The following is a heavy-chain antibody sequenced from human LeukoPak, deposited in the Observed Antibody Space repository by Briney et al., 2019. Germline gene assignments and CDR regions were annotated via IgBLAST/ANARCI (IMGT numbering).Heavy chain of an antibody. Sequence: PSETLSLTCTVSGGSISGYYWSWIRQPPGKGLEWIGYIYYSGNTNYNPSLKSQVTISVDTSRNQLSLKLTSVTAADTAVYYCARDRVRQGFFDYWGQGSLVTVSS. CDR2: IYYSGNT. CDR3: ARDRVRQGFFDY. J-gene: IGHJ4*02. D-gene: IGHD3-10*01. CDR1: GGSISGYY. V-gene: IGHV4-59*01.